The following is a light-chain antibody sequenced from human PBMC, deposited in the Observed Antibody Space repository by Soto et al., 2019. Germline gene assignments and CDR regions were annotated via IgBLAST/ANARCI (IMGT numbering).Light chain of an antibody. CDR2: GAS. V-gene: IGKV3-15*01. CDR3: QQYNNWPQT. CDR1: QGVRSS. J-gene: IGKJ1*01. Sequence: EIVMTQSPATLSVSPGERATLSCRASQGVRSSIAWYQHKPGQAPRLLIYGASTRATGIPARISGSGSGAEFTLTISSLQSEDFAVYYCQQYNNWPQTFGQGTKVDIK.